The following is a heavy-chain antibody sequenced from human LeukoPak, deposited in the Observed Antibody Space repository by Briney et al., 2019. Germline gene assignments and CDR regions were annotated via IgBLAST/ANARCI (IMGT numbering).Heavy chain of an antibody. D-gene: IGHD2-21*02. CDR1: GFIFRNYW. CDR3: AKYGGDSGAAFDS. J-gene: IGHJ4*02. V-gene: IGHV3-7*01. Sequence: GGSLRLSCVAAGFIFRNYWMSWVRQAPGKGLEYLGNIKLDGSAKYYVDSVRGRFTISRDNAENSLYLQMNSLRAEDTAVYYCAKYGGDSGAAFDSWGQGTLVTVSS. CDR2: IKLDGSAK.